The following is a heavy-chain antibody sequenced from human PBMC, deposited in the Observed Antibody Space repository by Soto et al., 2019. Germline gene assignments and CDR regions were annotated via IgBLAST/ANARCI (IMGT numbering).Heavy chain of an antibody. Sequence: EVQLVESGGGLVQPGGSLRLSCAASGFTFSSYWMSWVRQAPGKGLEWVANIKQDGSEKYYVDSVKGRFTISRDNAKNSRYLKMNSLRAEDTAVYYCAREGEYWSGGSCYFTTEYFQHWGQGTLVTVSS. J-gene: IGHJ1*01. V-gene: IGHV3-7*01. D-gene: IGHD2-15*01. CDR1: GFTFSSYW. CDR3: AREGEYWSGGSCYFTTEYFQH. CDR2: IKQDGSEK.